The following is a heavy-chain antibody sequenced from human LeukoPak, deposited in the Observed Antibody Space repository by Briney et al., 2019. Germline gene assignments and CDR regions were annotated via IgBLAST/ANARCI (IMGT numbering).Heavy chain of an antibody. J-gene: IGHJ5*02. CDR3: ARGSMATSGQRWFDP. CDR1: GGSISSYY. D-gene: IGHD5-24*01. V-gene: IGHV4-59*01. Sequence: ASETLSLTCTVSGGSISSYYWSWIRQPPGKGLEWIGYIYYSGSTNYNPSLKSRVTISVDTSKNQLSLKLSSVTAADTAVYYCARGSMATSGQRWFDPWGQGTLVTVSS. CDR2: IYYSGST.